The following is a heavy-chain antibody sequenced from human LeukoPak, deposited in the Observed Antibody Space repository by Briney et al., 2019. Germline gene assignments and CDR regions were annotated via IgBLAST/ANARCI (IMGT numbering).Heavy chain of an antibody. D-gene: IGHD6-6*01. V-gene: IGHV1-69*05. CDR3: ASPGVTSIVALRFDY. Sequence: ASVKVSCKASGGTFSSYAISWVRQAPGQGLEWMGGIIPIIGTANYAQKFQGRVTITTDESTSTAYMELSSLRSEDTAVYYCASPGVTSIVALRFDYWGQGTLVTVSS. CDR2: IIPIIGTA. J-gene: IGHJ4*02. CDR1: GGTFSSYA.